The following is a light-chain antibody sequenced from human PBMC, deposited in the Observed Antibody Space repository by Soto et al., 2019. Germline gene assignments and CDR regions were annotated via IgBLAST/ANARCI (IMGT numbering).Light chain of an antibody. V-gene: IGLV2-11*01. CDR1: SSAVGGYNY. J-gene: IGLJ1*01. Sequence: QSALTQPRSVSGSPGQSVTISCTGTSSAVGGYNYVSWYQQHPGKAPKLMISDVSKRPSGVPDRFSGSKSGNTASLTISGLQAEDEADYYCCSYAGNYYVFGTGTKLTVL. CDR2: DVS. CDR3: CSYAGNYYV.